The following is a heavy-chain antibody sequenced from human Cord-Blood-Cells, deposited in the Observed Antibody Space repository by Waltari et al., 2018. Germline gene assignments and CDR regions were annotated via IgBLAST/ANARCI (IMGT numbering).Heavy chain of an antibody. CDR3: VAIDSSGYYYGRWYFDL. J-gene: IGHJ2*01. CDR2: IYTSGST. CDR1: GGSISSYY. Sequence: HLQESGPGLVKPSETLSLTCTVPGGSISSYYWSWIRQPAGKGLEWIGRIYTSGSTNYNPSLKSRVTMSVDTSKNQFSLKLSSVTAADTAVYYCVAIDSSGYYYGRWYFDLWGRGTLVTVSS. V-gene: IGHV4-4*07. D-gene: IGHD3-22*01.